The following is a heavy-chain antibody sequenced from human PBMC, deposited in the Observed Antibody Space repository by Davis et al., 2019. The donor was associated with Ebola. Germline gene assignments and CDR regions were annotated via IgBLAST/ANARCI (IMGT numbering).Heavy chain of an antibody. CDR1: GFTFSSYA. J-gene: IGHJ6*02. CDR3: AKELGYCSGGSCYYYYYGMDV. D-gene: IGHD2-15*01. V-gene: IGHV3-23*01. Sequence: PGGSLRLSCAASGFTFSSYAMSWVRQAPGKGLEWVSAISGSGGSTYYADSVKGRFTISRDNSKNTLYLQMNSLRAEDTAVYYCAKELGYCSGGSCYYYYYGMDVWGQGTTVTVSS. CDR2: ISGSGGST.